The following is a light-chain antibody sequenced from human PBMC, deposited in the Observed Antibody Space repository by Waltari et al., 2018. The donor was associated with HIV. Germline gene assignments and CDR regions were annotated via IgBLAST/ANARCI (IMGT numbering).Light chain of an antibody. J-gene: IGLJ3*02. CDR3: QAWDSSTAV. CDR2: QDN. Sequence: SYELTQTPSVSVSPGQTAPITCSGEQLGDRAVSWYQQKPGQSPVLIIYQDNRRPSGIPERFSGSNSGNTASLTIRGTQAMDEADYYCQAWDSSTAVFGGGSKLTVL. V-gene: IGLV3-1*01. CDR1: QLGDRA.